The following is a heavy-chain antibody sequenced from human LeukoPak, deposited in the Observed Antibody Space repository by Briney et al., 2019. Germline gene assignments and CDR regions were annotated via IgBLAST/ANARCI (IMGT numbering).Heavy chain of an antibody. CDR3: AKDCYYYDSSGYYPILG. D-gene: IGHD3-22*01. Sequence: GRSLRLSCAASGFTFSSYAMSWVPQAPGQGRGWVSAISGSGGSTYYADSVKGRFTISRDNSKNTLYLQMTGLRAEDTAVYYCAKDCYYYDSSGYYPILGWGQGTLGIVS. CDR1: GFTFSSYA. J-gene: IGHJ4*02. V-gene: IGHV3-23*01. CDR2: ISGSGGST.